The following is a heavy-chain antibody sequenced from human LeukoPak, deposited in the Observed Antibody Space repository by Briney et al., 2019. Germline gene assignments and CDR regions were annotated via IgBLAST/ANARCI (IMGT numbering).Heavy chain of an antibody. Sequence: GGSLRLSCAASGFTFSSYSMNWVRQAPGKGLEWVSGISRSGGTTYFADSVKGRFTISRDNSKNTLYLQMNSLRVEDTAVYYCVKEAGQWLSSFDYWGQGTLVTVSS. CDR1: GFTFSSYS. CDR2: ISRSGGTT. D-gene: IGHD6-19*01. CDR3: VKEAGQWLSSFDY. V-gene: IGHV3-23*01. J-gene: IGHJ4*02.